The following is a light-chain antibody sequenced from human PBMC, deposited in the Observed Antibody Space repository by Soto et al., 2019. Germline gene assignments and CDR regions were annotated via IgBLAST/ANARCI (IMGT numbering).Light chain of an antibody. J-gene: IGLJ2*01. Sequence: NFMLTQPHSVSESPGKTVTISCTGSGGSIATNYVQWHQQRPGSAPTTVIYEDDKRPSGVPDRFSGSIDRSSNSASLIISGLKTEDEADYYCQSHDSTNVVFGRGTKPTVL. V-gene: IGLV6-57*02. CDR3: QSHDSTNVV. CDR2: EDD. CDR1: GGSIATNY.